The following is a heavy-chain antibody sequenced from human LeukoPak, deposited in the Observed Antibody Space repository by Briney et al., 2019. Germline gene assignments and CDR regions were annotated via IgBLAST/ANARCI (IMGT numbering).Heavy chain of an antibody. CDR3: ARWSDCGGDCHILDY. Sequence: SETLSLTCTVSGGSISGYYWNWSRQAPGKGVEWIGNLYYNRGAWFKSSLKSRVTTSVDTSKNEFSLKLSSVTAADTAVYYCARWSDCGGDCHILDYWGQGILVTVSS. D-gene: IGHD2-21*02. CDR2: LYYNRGA. V-gene: IGHV4-59*01. CDR1: GGSISGYY. J-gene: IGHJ4*02.